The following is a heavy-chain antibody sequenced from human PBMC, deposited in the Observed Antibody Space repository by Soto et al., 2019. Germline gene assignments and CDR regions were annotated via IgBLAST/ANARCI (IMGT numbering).Heavy chain of an antibody. CDR1: GASITTYY. V-gene: IGHV4-59*13. CDR2: VYHTGST. J-gene: IGHJ4*02. CDR3: ARRLFGSGWTLDS. Sequence: SETLSLTCDVSGASITTYYWSWIRQAPGKGLEWIGNVYHTGSTDYNSSLRSRVTISVDTSKNQFSLNMNSVTAADTAVYYCARRLFGSGWTLDSWGQGALVTVYS. D-gene: IGHD6-19*01.